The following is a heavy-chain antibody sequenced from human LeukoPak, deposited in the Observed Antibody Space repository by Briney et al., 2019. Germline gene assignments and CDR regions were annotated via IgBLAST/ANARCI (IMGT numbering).Heavy chain of an antibody. D-gene: IGHD3-22*01. CDR3: ARRSDYYDTSTNWFDP. Sequence: SGTLSLTCAVSGGSISSSNWWSWVRPPPGKGLEWIGEIYHSGSTNYNPSLKSRVTISVDKSKNQFSLKLSSVTAADTAVYYCARRSDYYDTSTNWFDPWGQGTLVTVSS. V-gene: IGHV4-4*02. CDR2: IYHSGST. J-gene: IGHJ5*02. CDR1: GGSISSSNW.